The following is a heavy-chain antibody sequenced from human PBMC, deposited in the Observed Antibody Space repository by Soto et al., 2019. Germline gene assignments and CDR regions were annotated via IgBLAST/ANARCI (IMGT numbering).Heavy chain of an antibody. D-gene: IGHD3-10*01. Sequence: QVQLVQSGAEMKKPGSSVKVSCKASGGTFSSYTISWVRQAPGQGLEWIARIIPILGIANYAQKFQGRVTITADKSTSTAYMELSSLRSEDTAVYYCARVGRLWFGIDKGWFDPWGQGTLGTVSS. CDR3: ARVGRLWFGIDKGWFDP. V-gene: IGHV1-69*02. J-gene: IGHJ5*02. CDR2: IIPILGIA. CDR1: GGTFSSYT.